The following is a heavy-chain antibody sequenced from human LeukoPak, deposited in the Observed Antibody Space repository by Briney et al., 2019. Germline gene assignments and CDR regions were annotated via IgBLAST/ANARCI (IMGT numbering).Heavy chain of an antibody. CDR1: GGSISSYY. CDR3: ARHYGSGTYHLDY. J-gene: IGHJ4*02. V-gene: IGHV4-59*01. CDR2: IHSSGSS. Sequence: SETLSLTCTVSGGSISSYYWSWIRQPPGKGLEWIAYIHSSGSSNYNPSLKSRVTISVDTSKSQFSLKVRSVTAADTVVYYCARHYGSGTYHLDYWGQGTLVTVSS. D-gene: IGHD3-10*01.